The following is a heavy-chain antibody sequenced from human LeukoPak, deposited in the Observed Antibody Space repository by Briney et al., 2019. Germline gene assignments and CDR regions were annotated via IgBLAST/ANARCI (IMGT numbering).Heavy chain of an antibody. D-gene: IGHD6-13*01. V-gene: IGHV3-23*01. J-gene: IGHJ4*02. CDR1: GFAFSSSS. Sequence: GGSLRLSCATPGFAFSSSSMSWVRQAPEKGLEWVSTISGAGGSSWYAESVKGGFSISRDNSMNSVSLQMSSVRVEDTAIYYCTKDDSSSWYDYFFDYWGQGTLVTVSS. CDR2: ISGAGGSS. CDR3: TKDDSSSWYDYFFDY.